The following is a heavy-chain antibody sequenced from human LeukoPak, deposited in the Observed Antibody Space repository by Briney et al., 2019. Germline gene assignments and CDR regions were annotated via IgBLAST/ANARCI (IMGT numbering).Heavy chain of an antibody. CDR3: ARDGSTV. V-gene: IGHV4-34*01. J-gene: IGHJ4*02. CDR1: GGSFSGYY. Sequence: SETLSLTCAVYGGSFSGYYWSWIRQPPGKGLEWIGEINHSGSTNYNPSLKSRVTISVDKSKNQFSLKLSSVTAADTAVYYCARDGSTVWGQGTLVTVSS. CDR2: INHSGST. D-gene: IGHD5-24*01.